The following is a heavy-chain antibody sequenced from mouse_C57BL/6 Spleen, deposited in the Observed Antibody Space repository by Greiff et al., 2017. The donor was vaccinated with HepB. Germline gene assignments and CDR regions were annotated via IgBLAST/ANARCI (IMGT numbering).Heavy chain of an antibody. CDR1: GYAFSSSW. J-gene: IGHJ3*01. V-gene: IGHV1-82*01. Sequence: VQLQQSGPELVKPGASVKISCKASGYAFSSSWMNWVKQRPGKGLEWIGRIYPGDGDTNYNGKFKGKATLTADKSSSTAYMQLSSLTSEDSAVYFWARAPVGGFAYWGQGTLVTVSA. CDR3: ARAPVGGFAY. CDR2: IYPGDGDT.